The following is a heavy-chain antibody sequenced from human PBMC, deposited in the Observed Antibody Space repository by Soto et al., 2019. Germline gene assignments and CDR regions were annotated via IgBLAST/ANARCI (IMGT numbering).Heavy chain of an antibody. CDR2: ISAYNGNT. CDR3: ARDLGVGTRAEYFQY. CDR1: GYTFSTYG. V-gene: IGHV1-18*01. Sequence: QVQLVQSGTEVKNPGDSVKVSCRASGYTFSTYGIGWVRQAPGRGPECMGWISAYNGNTNYAPNLQGRLTMTIDTSTRTAYMDLRSLTSDDTAMYYCARDLGVGTRAEYFQYWGQGTLVIVSS. J-gene: IGHJ1*01. D-gene: IGHD1-26*01.